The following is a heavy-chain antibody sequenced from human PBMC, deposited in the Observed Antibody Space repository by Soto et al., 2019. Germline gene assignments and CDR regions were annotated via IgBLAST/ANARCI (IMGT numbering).Heavy chain of an antibody. CDR3: ARVRLRGWYFDL. CDR2: ISAYNGNT. J-gene: IGHJ2*01. D-gene: IGHD4-17*01. CDR1: GYTFTSYC. V-gene: IGHV1-18*01. Sequence: VSLRVSYQPSGYTFTSYCISCERQDPGQGLEWMGWISAYNGNTNYAQKLQGRVTMTTDTSTSTAYMELRSLRSDDTAVYYCARVRLRGWYFDLWGRGTLVTVSS.